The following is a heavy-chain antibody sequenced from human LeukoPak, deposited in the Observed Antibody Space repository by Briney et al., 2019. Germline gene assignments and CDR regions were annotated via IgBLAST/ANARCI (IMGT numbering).Heavy chain of an antibody. Sequence: PGRSLRLSCAASGFTFSSYGMHWVRQAPGKGLEWVANIKPDGTTKFYVDSVKGRFTISRDNVLNSLYLQMNSLRAEDTAIYYCARSIPYGTTWYGRSDYWGQGTLVTVSS. CDR2: IKPDGTTK. CDR1: GFTFSSYG. J-gene: IGHJ4*02. V-gene: IGHV3-7*03. CDR3: ARSIPYGTTWYGRSDY. D-gene: IGHD6-13*01.